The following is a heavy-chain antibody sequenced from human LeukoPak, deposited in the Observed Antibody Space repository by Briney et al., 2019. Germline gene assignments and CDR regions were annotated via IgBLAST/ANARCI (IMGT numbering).Heavy chain of an antibody. CDR3: AREVGLGMYNWFDP. J-gene: IGHJ5*02. CDR2: IYHSGST. Sequence: SETLSLTCTVSGGSISNYYWYWIRQPPGKGPECIGYIYHSGSTNYNPSLKSRVTISVDTSKNQLSLKLRSVTAADTAVYYCAREVGLGMYNWFDPWGQGTLVTVSS. D-gene: IGHD3-16*01. V-gene: IGHV4-59*01. CDR1: GGSISNYY.